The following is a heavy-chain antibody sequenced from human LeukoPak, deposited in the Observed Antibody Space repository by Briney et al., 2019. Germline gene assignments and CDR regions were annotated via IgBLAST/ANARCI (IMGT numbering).Heavy chain of an antibody. Sequence: ANIKQDGSEKSYLDSVRGRFTISRDNAKNTLYLQMNRLTVEDTAVYYCGRGMRDYYGLDYWGQGFLVTVSS. V-gene: IGHV3-7*01. CDR2: IKQDGSEK. J-gene: IGHJ4*02. CDR3: GRGMRDYYGLDY. D-gene: IGHD3-10*01.